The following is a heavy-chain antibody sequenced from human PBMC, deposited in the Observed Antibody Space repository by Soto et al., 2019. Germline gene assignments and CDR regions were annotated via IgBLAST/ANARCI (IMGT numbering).Heavy chain of an antibody. Sequence: PSETLSLTCAVYGGSFSGYYWSWIRQPPGKGLEWIGEINHSGSTNYNPSLKSRVTITVDTSKNQFSLKLSSVTAADTAVYYCARKGRRYSGYDFLDYWGQGTLVTVSS. CDR3: ARKGRRYSGYDFLDY. CDR1: GGSFSGYY. D-gene: IGHD5-12*01. CDR2: INHSGST. V-gene: IGHV4-34*01. J-gene: IGHJ4*02.